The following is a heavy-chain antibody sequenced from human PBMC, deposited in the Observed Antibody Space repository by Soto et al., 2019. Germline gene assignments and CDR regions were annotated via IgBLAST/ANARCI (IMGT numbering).Heavy chain of an antibody. CDR1: GGSISSGGFY. Sequence: QVQLQESGPGLVKPSQTLSLTCTVSGGSISSGGFYWSWVRQHPGKGLEWIGYIFYSGSTYYNPSLKSRVTISKDRSKNQFSLKLSSVTAADTAVYYCARGPPRYCSSTSCSFDPWGQGTLVTVSS. CDR2: IFYSGST. CDR3: ARGPPRYCSSTSCSFDP. V-gene: IGHV4-31*03. J-gene: IGHJ5*02. D-gene: IGHD2-2*01.